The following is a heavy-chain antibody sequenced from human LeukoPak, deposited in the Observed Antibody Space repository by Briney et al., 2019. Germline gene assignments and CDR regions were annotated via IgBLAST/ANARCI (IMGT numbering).Heavy chain of an antibody. J-gene: IGHJ4*02. CDR3: ARDTVTTDYFDY. V-gene: IGHV3-11*01. CDR2: ISSSGSTI. Sequence: GGSLRLSCAASGFTFSDYYMSGIRQAPGKGLEWVSYISSSGSTIYYADSVKGRFTISRDNAKNSLYLQMNSLRAEDTAVYYCARDTVTTDYFDYWGQGTLVTVSS. D-gene: IGHD4-11*01. CDR1: GFTFSDYY.